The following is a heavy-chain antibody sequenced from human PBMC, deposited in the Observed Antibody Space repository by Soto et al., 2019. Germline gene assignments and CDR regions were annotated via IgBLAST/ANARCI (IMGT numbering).Heavy chain of an antibody. D-gene: IGHD5-18*01. CDR2: ISSSSSYI. CDR1: GFTFSSYS. V-gene: IGHV3-21*01. CDR3: ARVRGYSYGYDAFDI. Sequence: EVQLVESGGGLVKPGGSLRLSCAASGFTFSSYSMNWVRQAPGKGLEWVSSISSSSSYIYYADSVKGRFTISRDNAKTSLYLQMNSLRAEDTAVYYCARVRGYSYGYDAFDIWGQGTMVTVSS. J-gene: IGHJ3*02.